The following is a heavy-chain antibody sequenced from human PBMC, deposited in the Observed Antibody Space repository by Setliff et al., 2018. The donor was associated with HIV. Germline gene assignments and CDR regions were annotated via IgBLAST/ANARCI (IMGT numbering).Heavy chain of an antibody. CDR2: INTNTGNP. D-gene: IGHD4-17*01. V-gene: IGHV7-4-1*02. CDR1: GGTFSRYA. Sequence: ASVKVSCKASGGTFSRYAINWVRQAPGQGLEWMGWINTNTGNPTYAQGFTGRFVFSLDTSVRTAYLQITSLKAEDTAVYYCASDTSEKTFPTGFGYWGQGTLVTVSS. J-gene: IGHJ4*02. CDR3: ASDTSEKTFPTGFGY.